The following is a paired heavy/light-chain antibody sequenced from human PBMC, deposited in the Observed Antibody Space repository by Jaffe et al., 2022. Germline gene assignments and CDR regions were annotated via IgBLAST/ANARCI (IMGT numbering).Heavy chain of an antibody. V-gene: IGHV4-38-2*01. CDR3: ARVYYYDRSLDY. J-gene: IGHJ4*02. D-gene: IGHD3-22*01. Sequence: QVQLQESGPGLVKPSETLSLTCAVSGYSISSGYYWGWIRQPPGKGLEWIGSIYHSGSTYYNPSLKSRVTISVDTSKNQFSLKLSSVTAADTAVYYCARVYYYDRSLDYWGQGTLVTVSS. CDR1: GYSISSGYY. CDR2: IYHSGST.
Light chain of an antibody. V-gene: IGKV1-9*01. CDR3: QQLNSYHTLT. CDR2: AAS. CDR1: QGISSY. J-gene: IGKJ4*01. Sequence: DIQLTQSPSFLSASVGDRVTITCRASQGISSYLAWYQQKPGKAPKLLIYAASTLQSGVPSRFSGSGSGTEFTLTISSLQPEDFATYYCQQLNSYHTLTFGGGTKVEIK.